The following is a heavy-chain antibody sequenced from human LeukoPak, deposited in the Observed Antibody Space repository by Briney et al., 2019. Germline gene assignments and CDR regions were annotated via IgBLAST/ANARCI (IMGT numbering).Heavy chain of an antibody. J-gene: IGHJ4*02. CDR2: ISYDGSNK. CDR1: GFTFSNYG. CDR3: AKTTTVTKGTFDY. Sequence: GGSLRLSCAASGFTFSNYGMHWVRQAPGKGLEWVAVISYDGSNKYYADSVKGRFTISRDNSKNTLYLQMNSLRAEDTAVYYCAKTTTVTKGTFDYWGQGTLVTVSS. V-gene: IGHV3-30*18. D-gene: IGHD4-11*01.